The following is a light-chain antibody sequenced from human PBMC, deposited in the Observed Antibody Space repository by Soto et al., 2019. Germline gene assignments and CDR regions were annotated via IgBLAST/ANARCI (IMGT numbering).Light chain of an antibody. V-gene: IGKV1-6*01. J-gene: IGKJ2*01. CDR2: AIS. CDR1: QDVRND. Sequence: AIQMTQSPSSLSASVGDRVTITCRASQDVRNDLGWYQQKPGKAPRLLIYAISTLQSGVPSRFSRSGSGTDFTLTISNLQPEDFATYYCLQDKSYPYTFGQGTKLEI. CDR3: LQDKSYPYT.